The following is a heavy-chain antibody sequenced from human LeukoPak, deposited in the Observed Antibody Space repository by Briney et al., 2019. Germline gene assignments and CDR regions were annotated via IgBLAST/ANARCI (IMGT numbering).Heavy chain of an antibody. CDR3: ARVHYYDSSGYYFDY. V-gene: IGHV3-21*04. CDR1: GFTFSSYS. CDR2: ISSSSSYI. J-gene: IGHJ4*02. Sequence: GGSLRLSCAASGFTFSSYSMNWVRQAPGKGLEWVSSISSSSSYIYYADSVKGRFTISRDNAKNSLYLQMNSLRAEDTAVYYCARVHYYDSSGYYFDYWGQGSLVTVSS. D-gene: IGHD3-22*01.